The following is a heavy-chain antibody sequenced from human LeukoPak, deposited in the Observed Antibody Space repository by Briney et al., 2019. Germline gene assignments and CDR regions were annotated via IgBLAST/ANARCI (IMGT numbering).Heavy chain of an antibody. J-gene: IGHJ3*02. CDR2: ISAYNGNT. D-gene: IGHD4-11*01. Sequence: ASVKVSCKASGYTFTSYAITWVRQAPGQGLEWMGWISAYNGNTNYAQKLQGRVTMTTDTSTNTAYMELRSLRSDDTAVYYCARGLQENLAWLQAFTAFDIWGQGTMVTVSS. CDR1: GYTFTSYA. CDR3: ARGLQENLAWLQAFTAFDI. V-gene: IGHV1-18*01.